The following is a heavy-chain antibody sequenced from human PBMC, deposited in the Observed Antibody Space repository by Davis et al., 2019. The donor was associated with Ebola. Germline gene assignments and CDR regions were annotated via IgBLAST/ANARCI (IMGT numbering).Heavy chain of an antibody. D-gene: IGHD1-26*01. Sequence: ASVKVSCMASGYTFTGYYMHWVRQLPAQGLEWMGWINPNSGGTNYAQKFQGWVTMTRDTSISTAYMELSRLRSDDTAVYYCARGGATGYYYYGMDVWGQGTTVTVSS. J-gene: IGHJ6*02. V-gene: IGHV1-2*04. CDR1: GYTFTGYY. CDR2: INPNSGGT. CDR3: ARGGATGYYYYGMDV.